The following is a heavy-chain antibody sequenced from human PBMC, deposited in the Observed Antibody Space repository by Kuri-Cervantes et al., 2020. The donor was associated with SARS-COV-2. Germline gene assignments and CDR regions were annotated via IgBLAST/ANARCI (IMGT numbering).Heavy chain of an antibody. CDR3: VKCITGVGRHFRYDY. CDR1: GFTFSSYV. D-gene: IGHD2-8*02. V-gene: IGHV3-64D*06. J-gene: IGHJ4*02. Sequence: GGSLRLSCSASGFTFSSYVLHWVRQAPGKGLQYVSAISPSGDSTYYADSVEGRFTISRDNSKNTLYLQMSSLRTEDTAVYYCVKCITGVGRHFRYDYWGQGTLVTVSS. CDR2: ISPSGDST.